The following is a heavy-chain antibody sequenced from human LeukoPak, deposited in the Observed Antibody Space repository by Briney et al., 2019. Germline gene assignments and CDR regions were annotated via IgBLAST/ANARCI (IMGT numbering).Heavy chain of an antibody. J-gene: IGHJ6*02. CDR2: IKQDGSVK. Sequence: GGSLRLSCAAPGFTFRSYWMSWVRQAPGERLDRVANIKQDGSVKYYVDSVKGRFTISRDNAKNSLYLEMNSLRAEDTAVYYCARDRRVYCSRSTWSLDSFYYGMDVWGQGTTGTVSS. V-gene: IGHV3-7*05. CDR3: ARDRRVYCSRSTWSLDSFYYGMDV. D-gene: IGHD2-2*01. CDR1: GFTFRSYW.